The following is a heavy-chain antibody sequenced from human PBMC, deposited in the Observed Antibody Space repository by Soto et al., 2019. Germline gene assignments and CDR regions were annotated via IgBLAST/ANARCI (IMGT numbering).Heavy chain of an antibody. V-gene: IGHV3-53*01. CDR3: ASWRLQEHAYDI. CDR2: VYDTDGT. Sequence: DVQLLESGGGLIQPVGSRRLSCAAFGLTVSGKKYMAWVRQAPGKGLEWVSGVYDTDGTYYADSVKGRFPSSRDSSKTIVYLKMNSQRPDDTAVYYCASWRLQEHAYDIWGLGTTVTVSS. CDR1: GLTVSGKKY. D-gene: IGHD4-4*01. J-gene: IGHJ3*02.